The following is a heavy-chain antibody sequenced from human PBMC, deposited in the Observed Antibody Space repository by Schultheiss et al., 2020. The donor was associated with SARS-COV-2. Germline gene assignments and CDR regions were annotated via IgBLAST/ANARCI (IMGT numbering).Heavy chain of an antibody. CDR1: GYSISSGYY. J-gene: IGHJ4*02. V-gene: IGHV4-38-2*01. Sequence: SQTLSLTCAVSGYSISSGYYWGWIRQPPGKGLEWIGSIYHSGSTYYNPSLKSRVTISVDTSKNQFSLKLSSVTAADTAVYYCARGGYGSSGWSVWGQGTLVTVSS. CDR2: IYHSGST. CDR3: ARGGYGSSGWSV. D-gene: IGHD6-19*01.